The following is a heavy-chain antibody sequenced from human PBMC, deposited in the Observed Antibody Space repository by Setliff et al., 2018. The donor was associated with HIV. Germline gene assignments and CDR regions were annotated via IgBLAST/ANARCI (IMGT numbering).Heavy chain of an antibody. CDR3: ARGGGTSSPIDYHYYIDV. D-gene: IGHD6-6*01. Sequence: PSETLSXXXTVSGDSISSSIYYWGWVRQPPGKGLEWIGGIYYTGSPFYNPSLKSRVTISVDTSNNQFSLKLSSVTAADTAVYYCARGGGTSSPIDYHYYIDVWGKGTTVTVSS. V-gene: IGHV4-39*01. CDR2: IYYTGSP. J-gene: IGHJ6*03. CDR1: GDSISSSIYY.